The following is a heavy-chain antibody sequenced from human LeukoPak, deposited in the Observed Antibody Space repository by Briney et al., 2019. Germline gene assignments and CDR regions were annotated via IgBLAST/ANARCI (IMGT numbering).Heavy chain of an antibody. V-gene: IGHV3-23*01. CDR2: ISGSGGST. Sequence: GGSLRLSCAASGFTFSSYAMSWVRQAPGKGLEWVSAISGSGGSTYYADSVKGRFTISRDNSKNTLYLQMNSLRAEDTAVYYCAKDGGRAMVRGVSGAFDIWGQGTMVTVSS. CDR1: GFTFSSYA. D-gene: IGHD3-10*01. CDR3: AKDGGRAMVRGVSGAFDI. J-gene: IGHJ3*02.